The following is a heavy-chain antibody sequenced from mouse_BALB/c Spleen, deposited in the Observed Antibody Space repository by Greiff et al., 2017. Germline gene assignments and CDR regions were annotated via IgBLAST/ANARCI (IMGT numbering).Heavy chain of an antibody. J-gene: IGHJ2*01. D-gene: IGHD1-1*01. CDR1: GYSFTGYY. CDR2: ISCYNGAT. Sequence: LVKTGASVKISCKASGYSFTGYYMHWVKQSHGKSLEWIGYISCYNGATSYNQKFKGKATFTVDTSSSTAYMQFNSLTSEDSAVYYCARSPYFYDYFDYWGPGTTLPVSS. CDR3: ARSPYFYDYFDY. V-gene: IGHV1S34*01.